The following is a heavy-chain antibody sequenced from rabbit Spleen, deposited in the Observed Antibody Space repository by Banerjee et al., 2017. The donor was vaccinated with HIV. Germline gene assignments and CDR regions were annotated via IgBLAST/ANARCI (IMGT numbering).Heavy chain of an antibody. V-gene: IGHV1S45*01. D-gene: IGHD1-1*01. CDR3: ARNYVNAFDP. J-gene: IGHJ2*01. CDR2: IDTSNGDT. CDR1: GFSFSSNW. Sequence: LAASGGGLDKPGGTLTLACTVSGFSFSSNWICWVRQAPGKGLECIACIDTSNGDTDYANWPKGRFTISKTSSTTVTLQMTSLTAADTATYFCARNYVNAFDPWGQGTLVTVS.